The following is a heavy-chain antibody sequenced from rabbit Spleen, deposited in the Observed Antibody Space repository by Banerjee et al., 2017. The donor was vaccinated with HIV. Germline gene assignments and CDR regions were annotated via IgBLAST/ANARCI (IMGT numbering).Heavy chain of an antibody. D-gene: IGHD8-1*01. CDR2: IYAGSSGTT. V-gene: IGHV1S40*01. J-gene: IGHJ3*01. CDR1: GFSFNSGYD. CDR3: ARDTGSSFSTYGMDL. Sequence: QSLEESGGGLVKPGASLTLTCKASGFSFNSGYDMCWVRQAPGKGLEWIACIYAGSSGTTYYASWAKGRFTISKTSSTTVTLQMTSLTAADTATYFCARDTGSSFSTYGMDLWGQGTLVTVS.